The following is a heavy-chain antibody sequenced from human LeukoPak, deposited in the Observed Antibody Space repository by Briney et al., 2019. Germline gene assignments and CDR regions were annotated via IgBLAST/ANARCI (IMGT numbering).Heavy chain of an antibody. D-gene: IGHD6-13*01. CDR3: AKDILAAGLFFDY. J-gene: IGHJ4*02. CDR2: ISHDGSDK. CDR1: GFTFSTYA. Sequence: PGGSLRLSCEASGFTFSTYAMHWVRQAPGKGLEWVALISHDGSDKNYADSVKGRFTISRDNSNSTLYLQMDSLRAEDTAVYYCAKDILAAGLFFDYWGQGALVTVSS. V-gene: IGHV3-30*18.